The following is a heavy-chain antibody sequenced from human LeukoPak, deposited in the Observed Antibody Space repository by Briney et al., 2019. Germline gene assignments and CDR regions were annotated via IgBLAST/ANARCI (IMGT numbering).Heavy chain of an antibody. CDR3: TREDHSNYNY. J-gene: IGHJ4*02. D-gene: IGHD4-11*01. CDR2: ISWNGGSI. Sequence: GGSLRLSCAASGFTFDDYAMHWVRQAPGKGLEWVSGISWNGGSIGYADSVKGRFTISRDNAKNSLYLQMNSLRAEDTAVYYCTREDHSNYNYWGQGTLVTVSS. V-gene: IGHV3-9*01. CDR1: GFTFDDYA.